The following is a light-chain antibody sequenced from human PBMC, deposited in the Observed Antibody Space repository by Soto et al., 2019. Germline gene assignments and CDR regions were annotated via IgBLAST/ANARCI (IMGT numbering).Light chain of an antibody. CDR1: QSVSSN. CDR3: QQYSVWPLT. V-gene: IGKV3D-15*01. Sequence: EMVLTQSPGTLSLSPGERATLSCRASQSVSSNYLAWYQQKPGQPPRLLIFGASTRATGIPARFSGSGSEAEFALTISTLQSEDFAVYYCQQYSVWPLTFGGGTKVEIK. J-gene: IGKJ4*01. CDR2: GAS.